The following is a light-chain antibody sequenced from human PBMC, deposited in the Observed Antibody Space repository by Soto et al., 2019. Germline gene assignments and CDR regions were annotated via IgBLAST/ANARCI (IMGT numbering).Light chain of an antibody. CDR3: QQSYTTVYT. J-gene: IGKJ2*01. Sequence: DIQMTQSPSSLSASVGDRVTITCRASQTIGANLNCYRQKPGQAPTLLIYDATALQSGVPSRFSGLGSGTEFTLNIPSLQPDDSATYFCQQSYTTVYTFGLGAQVESK. CDR2: DAT. V-gene: IGKV1-39*01. CDR1: QTIGAN.